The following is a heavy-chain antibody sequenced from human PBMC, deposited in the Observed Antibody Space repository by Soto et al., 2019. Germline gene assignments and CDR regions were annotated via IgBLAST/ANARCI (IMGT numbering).Heavy chain of an antibody. D-gene: IGHD3-9*01. Sequence: GGSLRLSCAASGFTFDDYGMNWVRQAPGKGLEWVSGINRNGGSLGYADSVKGRSTISTDNVKNSLYLQMNSLRAEDTALYYCARLGGTGYYAGSVYWGQGTQVTVSS. V-gene: IGHV3-20*04. CDR2: INRNGGSL. CDR1: GFTFDDYG. CDR3: ARLGGTGYYAGSVY. J-gene: IGHJ4*02.